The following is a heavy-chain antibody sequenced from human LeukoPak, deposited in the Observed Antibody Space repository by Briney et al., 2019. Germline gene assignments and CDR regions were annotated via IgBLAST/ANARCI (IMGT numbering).Heavy chain of an antibody. V-gene: IGHV1-69*13. CDR2: IIPIFGTA. CDR1: GGTFISYA. CDR3: ARGGGYCSGGSCYPSYYYGMDV. D-gene: IGHD2-15*01. Sequence: SVKVSCKASGGTFISYAISWVRQAPGQGLEWMGGIIPIFGTANYAQKFQGRVTITADESTSTAYMELSSLRSEDTAVYYCARGGGYCSGGSCYPSYYYGMDVWGQGTTATVSS. J-gene: IGHJ6*02.